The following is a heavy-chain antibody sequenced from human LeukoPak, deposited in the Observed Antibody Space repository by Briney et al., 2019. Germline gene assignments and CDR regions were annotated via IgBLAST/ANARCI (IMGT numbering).Heavy chain of an antibody. D-gene: IGHD6-6*01. CDR1: GGSISSGSYY. J-gene: IGHJ4*02. V-gene: IGHV4-39*01. CDR2: IYYSGST. Sequence: SETLSLTCTVSGGSISSGSYYWGWIRQPPGKGLEWIGSIYYSGSTYYNPSLKSRVTISVDTSKNQFSLKLSSVTAADTAVYYCANTAARPFLFDYWGQGTLVTVSS. CDR3: ANTAARPFLFDY.